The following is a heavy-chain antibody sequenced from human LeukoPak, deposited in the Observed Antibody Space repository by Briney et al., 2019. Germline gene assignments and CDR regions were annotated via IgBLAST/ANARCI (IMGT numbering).Heavy chain of an antibody. CDR2: ISYDGSNK. CDR3: AKDPGYTYGYSFDY. D-gene: IGHD5-18*01. CDR1: GFTYSSYG. Sequence: PGGSLRLSCAASGFTYSSYGMHWVRQAPGKGLEGVEVISYDGSNKYYADSVKGRFTISRDNSEHSLYLEMNSLRGEDTAMYYCAKDPGYTYGYSFDYWGQGTLVTVSS. J-gene: IGHJ4*02. V-gene: IGHV3-30*18.